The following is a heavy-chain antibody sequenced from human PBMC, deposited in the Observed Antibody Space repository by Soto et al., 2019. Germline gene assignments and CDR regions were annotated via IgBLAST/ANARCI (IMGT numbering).Heavy chain of an antibody. CDR1: GYSFAGYW. J-gene: IGHJ4*02. CDR2: IDPSDSQT. CDR3: ARQLYHSDTAPNFQYYFDS. V-gene: IGHV5-10-1*01. Sequence: GESLKISFKGSGYSFAGYWITLVRQKPGKVLEWMGRIDPSDSQTYYSPSFRGHVTISATKSITTVFLQWSSLRASDTAIYHCARQLYHSDTAPNFQYYFDSSGQGTPVTVSS. D-gene: IGHD5-18*01.